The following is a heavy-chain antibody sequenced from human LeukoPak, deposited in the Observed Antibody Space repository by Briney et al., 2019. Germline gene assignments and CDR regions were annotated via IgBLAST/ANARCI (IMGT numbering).Heavy chain of an antibody. CDR3: ARDRSSYYDFWSGYFAYDYYMDV. D-gene: IGHD3-3*01. CDR1: GYTFTGYY. V-gene: IGHV1-2*02. Sequence: ASVKVSCKASGYTFTGYYMHWVRRAPGQGLEWMGWINPNSGGTNYAQKFQGRVTMTRDTSISTAYMELSRLRSDDTAVYYCARDRSSYYDFWSGYFAYDYYMDVWGKGTTVTVSS. J-gene: IGHJ6*03. CDR2: INPNSGGT.